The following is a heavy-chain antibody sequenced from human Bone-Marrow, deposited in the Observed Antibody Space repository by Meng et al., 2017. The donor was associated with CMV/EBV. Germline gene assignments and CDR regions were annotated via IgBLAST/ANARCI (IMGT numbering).Heavy chain of an antibody. V-gene: IGHV1-69*04. J-gene: IGHJ4*02. CDR2: IIPILGIA. CDR3: ARDLGSGYSYYFDY. D-gene: IGHD3-22*01. Sequence: KASGGTFSSYTISWVRQAPGQGLEWMGRIIPILGIANYAQKFQGRVTITADKSTSTAYMELSSLRSEDTAVYYCARDLGSGYSYYFDYWGQGTLVTVSS. CDR1: GGTFSSYT.